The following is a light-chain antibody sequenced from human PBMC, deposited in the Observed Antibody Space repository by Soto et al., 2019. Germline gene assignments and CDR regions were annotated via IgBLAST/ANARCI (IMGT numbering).Light chain of an antibody. CDR1: QSVSSSY. J-gene: IGKJ1*01. Sequence: ELVLTQSPGTLSLSPGERATLSCRASQSVSSSYLAWYQQKPGQAPRLLIYGASSRATGIPDRFSGSGSGTGFTLTISRLEPEDFAVYYCQQYGSSPWTVGQGTKVDIK. CDR3: QQYGSSPWT. CDR2: GAS. V-gene: IGKV3-20*01.